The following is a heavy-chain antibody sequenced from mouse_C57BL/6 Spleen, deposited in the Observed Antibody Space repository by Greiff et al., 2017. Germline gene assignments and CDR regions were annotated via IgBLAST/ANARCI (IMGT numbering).Heavy chain of an antibody. Sequence: EVKLVESGPGLVKPSQSLSLTCSVTGYSITSGYYWNWIRQFPGNKLEWMGYISYDGSNNYNPSLKNRISITRDTSKNQVFLKLNSVTTEDTATYYCARGHDGYEKAYWGQGTLVTVSA. J-gene: IGHJ3*01. CDR2: ISYDGSN. D-gene: IGHD2-2*01. V-gene: IGHV3-6*01. CDR3: ARGHDGYEKAY. CDR1: GYSITSGYY.